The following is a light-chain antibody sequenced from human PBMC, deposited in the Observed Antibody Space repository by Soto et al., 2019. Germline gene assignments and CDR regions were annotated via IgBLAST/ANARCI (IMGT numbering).Light chain of an antibody. CDR2: GAS. Sequence: EIVLTQSPGTLSLSPGERATLSCRASQSVSSSYLAWYQQKPGQAPRLLIYGASTRATDMPGTFSGRGSGTEFTLTISSLQPGDFATYYCQQLNSYPFAFGGGTKVDI. CDR3: QQLNSYPFA. J-gene: IGKJ4*01. V-gene: IGKV3-20*01. CDR1: QSVSSSY.